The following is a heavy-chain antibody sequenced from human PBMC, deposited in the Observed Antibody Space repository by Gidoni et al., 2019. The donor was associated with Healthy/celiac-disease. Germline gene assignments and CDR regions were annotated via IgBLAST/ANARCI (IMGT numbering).Heavy chain of an antibody. J-gene: IGHJ5*02. CDR3: ASGYSGYEAFDP. CDR2: INHSGST. CDR1: GGSFSGSY. Sequence: QVQLQPSGAGLLKPSETLSLTCAVYGGSFSGSYWCWLRQPPGKGLEWIGEINHSGSTNYNPSLQSRVTISVDTSKNQFSLKLSSVTAADTAVYYCASGYSGYEAFDPWGQGTLVTVSS. D-gene: IGHD5-12*01. V-gene: IGHV4-34*01.